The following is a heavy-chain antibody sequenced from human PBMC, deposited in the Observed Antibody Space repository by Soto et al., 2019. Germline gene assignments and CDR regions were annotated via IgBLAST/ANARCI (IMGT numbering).Heavy chain of an antibody. V-gene: IGHV4-30-2*01. J-gene: IGHJ5*02. CDR1: GGSISIGGYS. Sequence: SETLSLTCAVSGGSISIGGYSWSCIRQPPGKGLEWIGYIYHSGSTYYNPSLKSRVTISVDRSKNQFSLKLSSVTAADTAVYYCARGEQQLEYNWFDPWGQGTLVTVSS. CDR2: IYHSGST. D-gene: IGHD6-13*01. CDR3: ARGEQQLEYNWFDP.